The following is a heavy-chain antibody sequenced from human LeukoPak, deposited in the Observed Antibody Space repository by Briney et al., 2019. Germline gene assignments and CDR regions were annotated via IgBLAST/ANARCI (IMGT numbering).Heavy chain of an antibody. D-gene: IGHD6-19*01. V-gene: IGHV4-39*07. Sequence: PSETLSLTCTVSGGSISSSSYYWGWIRQPPGKRLEWIGSIYYSGSTYYNPSLKSRVTISVDTSKNQFSLKLSSVTAADTAVYYCASDYSSGWYYGGYYFDYWGQGTLVTVSS. CDR1: GGSISSSSYY. J-gene: IGHJ4*02. CDR2: IYYSGST. CDR3: ASDYSSGWYYGGYYFDY.